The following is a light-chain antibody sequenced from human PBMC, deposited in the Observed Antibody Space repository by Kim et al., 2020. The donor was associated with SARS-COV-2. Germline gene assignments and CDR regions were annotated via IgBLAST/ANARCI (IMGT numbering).Light chain of an antibody. Sequence: ASVKLTCTLNRGHSRYAIAWHQQQPEKGPRYLMKVNSDGSHSEGDGIPDRFSGSSSGAERYLTISSIQSEDEADYYCQTWGTGIRVFGGGTKVTVL. CDR1: RGHSRYA. CDR3: QTWGTGIRV. J-gene: IGLJ3*02. CDR2: VNSDGSH. V-gene: IGLV4-69*01.